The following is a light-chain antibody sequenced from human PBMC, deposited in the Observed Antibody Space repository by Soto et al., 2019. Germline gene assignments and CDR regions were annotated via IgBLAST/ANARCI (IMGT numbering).Light chain of an antibody. CDR2: TGS. CDR3: QQANSFPLT. V-gene: IGKV1-12*01. Sequence: DIQMTQSPSSVSASVGDRVSITCRASQGISSWLAWYQQKPGRAPKLLIYTGSSLQSVVPSRFSSTGSGTDFTLTISSLQPEDVAAYYCQQANSFPLTFGGGAKVEIK. CDR1: QGISSW. J-gene: IGKJ4*01.